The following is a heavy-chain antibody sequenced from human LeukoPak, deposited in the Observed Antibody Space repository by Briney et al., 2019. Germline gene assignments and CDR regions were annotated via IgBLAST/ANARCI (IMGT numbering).Heavy chain of an antibody. D-gene: IGHD3-3*01. CDR2: IWYDGSNK. Sequence: GGSLRPSCAASGFTFSSYGMHWVRQAPGKGLEWVAVIWYDGSNKYYADSVKGRFTISRDNSKNTLYLQMNSLRAEDTAVYYCAREQRSYDFLYMDVWGKGTTVTVSS. V-gene: IGHV3-33*01. CDR3: AREQRSYDFLYMDV. CDR1: GFTFSSYG. J-gene: IGHJ6*03.